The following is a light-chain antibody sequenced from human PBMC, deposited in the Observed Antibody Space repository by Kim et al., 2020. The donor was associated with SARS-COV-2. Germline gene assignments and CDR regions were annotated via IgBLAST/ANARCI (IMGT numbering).Light chain of an antibody. CDR2: AAS. CDR3: LQDYNYPLT. V-gene: IGKV1-6*01. CDR1: QDIRDD. J-gene: IGKJ4*01. Sequence: EAVGDSGTITCRASQDIRDDLGWYQQKPGKAPKLLIYAASSLQSGVPSRFSGSGSGTDFTLTISSLQPEDFATYYCLQDYNYPLTFGGGTKVDIK.